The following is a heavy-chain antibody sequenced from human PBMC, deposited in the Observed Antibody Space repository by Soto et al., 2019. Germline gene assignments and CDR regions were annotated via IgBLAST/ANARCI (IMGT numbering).Heavy chain of an antibody. J-gene: IGHJ3*02. V-gene: IGHV1-69*13. Sequence: ASVKLCCKASGGTFSSYRINWVRQAPGQGLEWMGGIIPIFGTANYAQKFQGRVTITADESTSTAYMELSSLRSEDTAAYYCASILYDISTGCRNSEAFDIWGKG. CDR3: ASILYDISTGCRNSEAFDI. CDR1: GGTFSSYR. D-gene: IGHD3-9*01. CDR2: IIPIFGTA.